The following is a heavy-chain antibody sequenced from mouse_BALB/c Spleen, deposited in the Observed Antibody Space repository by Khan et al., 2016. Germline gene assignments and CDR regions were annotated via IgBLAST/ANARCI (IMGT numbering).Heavy chain of an antibody. CDR3: ARWGGTAY. J-gene: IGHJ3*01. Sequence: EVQLQESGPGLVKPSQSLSLTCTVTGYSITSDYAWNWIRQFPGNKLEWMGYISYSGSTSYNPSLKSRISITRDTSKNQFFLQLNSVTTEDTATYYCARWGGTAYWGQGTLVTVSA. CDR1: GYSITSDYA. D-gene: IGHD4-1*01. V-gene: IGHV3-2*02. CDR2: ISYSGST.